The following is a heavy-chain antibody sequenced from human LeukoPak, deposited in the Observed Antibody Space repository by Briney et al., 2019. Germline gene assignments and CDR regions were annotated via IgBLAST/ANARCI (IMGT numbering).Heavy chain of an antibody. V-gene: IGHV4-39*01. CDR2: IYYSGST. CDR1: GGSISSSSYY. Sequence: SETLSLTCTVSGGSISSSSYYWGWIRQPPGKGLEWIGSIYYSGSTYYNPSLKSRVTISVDTSKNQFSLKLSSVTAADTAVYYCARPDSSGYFYWGQGTLVTVSS. J-gene: IGHJ4*02. D-gene: IGHD3-22*01. CDR3: ARPDSSGYFY.